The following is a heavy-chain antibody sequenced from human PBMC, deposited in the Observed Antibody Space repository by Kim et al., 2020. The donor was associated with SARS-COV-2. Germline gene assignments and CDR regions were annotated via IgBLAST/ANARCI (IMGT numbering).Heavy chain of an antibody. J-gene: IGHJ6*02. CDR1: GYTFTSYA. Sequence: ASVKVSCKASGYTFTSYAMNWVRQAPGQGLEWMGWINTNTANPTYAQGFTGRFVFSLDTSVSTAYLQISSLKAEDTAVYYCARPGYSSSCYYYYYGMDVWGQGTTVTVSS. CDR2: INTNTANP. D-gene: IGHD6-13*01. CDR3: ARPGYSSSCYYYYYGMDV. V-gene: IGHV7-4-1*02.